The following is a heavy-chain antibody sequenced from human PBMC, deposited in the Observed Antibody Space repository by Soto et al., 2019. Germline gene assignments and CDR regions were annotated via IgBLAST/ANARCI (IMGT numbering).Heavy chain of an antibody. D-gene: IGHD1-7*01. J-gene: IGHJ4*02. CDR3: AKDRRAGGNYGFDSDF. CDR2: SSATGAGT. Sequence: EVQLLESGGGLVQPGGSLRLSCAASGFTFSSYGMTWVRQAPGKGLEWVSFSSATGAGTYYADSVKGRFTISRDNSKTTLYLQVTSLSADDTAVYYCAKDRRAGGNYGFDSDFWGQGALVIVSS. V-gene: IGHV3-23*01. CDR1: GFTFSSYG.